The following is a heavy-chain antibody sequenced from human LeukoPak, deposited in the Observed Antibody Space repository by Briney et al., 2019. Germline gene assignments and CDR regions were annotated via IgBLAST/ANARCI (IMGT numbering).Heavy chain of an antibody. J-gene: IGHJ4*02. V-gene: IGHV3-66*02. CDR1: GFTVSSNY. Sequence: GGSLRLSCAASGFTVSSNYMSWVRQAPGKGLEWVSIIYSGGSTYYADSVKGRFTISRDNSKNTLYLQMNSLRAEDTALYYCARDLEYHTSGDFDYWGQGTLVTVSS. CDR3: ARDLEYHTSGDFDY. CDR2: IYSGGST. D-gene: IGHD3-22*01.